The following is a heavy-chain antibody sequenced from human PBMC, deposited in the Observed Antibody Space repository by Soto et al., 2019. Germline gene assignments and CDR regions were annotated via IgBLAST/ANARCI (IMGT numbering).Heavy chain of an antibody. V-gene: IGHV3-7*01. CDR1: GFTFNSYW. Sequence: EVQLVESGGGLVQPGGSLRLSCGASGFTFNSYWMTWVRQAPGKGLEWVASIKVDGSEKNYVDSVKGRFTISRDNAENSLYLQMNSLRAEDTAVYYCARDVMYLFTGWNGAFDLWGQGILVTVSS. CDR2: IKVDGSEK. J-gene: IGHJ3*01. D-gene: IGHD1-1*01. CDR3: ARDVMYLFTGWNGAFDL.